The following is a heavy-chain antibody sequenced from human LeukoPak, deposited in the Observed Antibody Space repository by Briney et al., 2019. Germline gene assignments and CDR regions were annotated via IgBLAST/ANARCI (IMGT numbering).Heavy chain of an antibody. CDR2: ISYDGSNK. CDR1: GFSFSDYD. J-gene: IGHJ6*02. CDR3: ALSSTGITIFGVVIRNYYYYGMDV. D-gene: IGHD3-3*01. V-gene: IGHV3-30*14. Sequence: GGSLRLSCAASGFSFSDYDMHWVRQAPGKELEWVAIISYDGSNKYYADSVKGRFTVSRDNSKNTLYLQMNSLRAEDTAVYYCALSSTGITIFGVVIRNYYYYGMDVWGQGTTVTVSS.